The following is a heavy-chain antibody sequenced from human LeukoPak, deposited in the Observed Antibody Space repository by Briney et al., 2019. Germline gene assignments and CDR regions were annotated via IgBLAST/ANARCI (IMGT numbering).Heavy chain of an antibody. CDR1: GFTFSSYA. Sequence: GGSLRLSCAASGFTFSSYAMSWVRQAPGKGLEWVSAISGSGGSTYYADSVKGRFTISRDNSKNTLYLQMNSLRAEDTAVYYCAKARAKTTVTTSNWFDPWGQGTLVTVSS. J-gene: IGHJ5*02. D-gene: IGHD4-17*01. CDR2: ISGSGGST. CDR3: AKARAKTTVTTSNWFDP. V-gene: IGHV3-23*01.